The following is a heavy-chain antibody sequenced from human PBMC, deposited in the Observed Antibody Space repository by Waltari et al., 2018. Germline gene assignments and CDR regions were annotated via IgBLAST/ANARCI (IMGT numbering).Heavy chain of an antibody. CDR3: ARDRGRGLYLDS. J-gene: IGHJ4*02. Sequence: QVQLQESGPGLVKPSGTLSLTCTVSGDSMSSNDWWSWVRQPPGTGPEWIGQSHRSGRINYNPSLESRVTISIDTANNQFSLKVTSTTAADTAVYYCARDRGRGLYLDSWGQGTLVTVSP. CDR2: SHRSGRI. D-gene: IGHD2-15*01. V-gene: IGHV4-4*02. CDR1: GDSMSSNDW.